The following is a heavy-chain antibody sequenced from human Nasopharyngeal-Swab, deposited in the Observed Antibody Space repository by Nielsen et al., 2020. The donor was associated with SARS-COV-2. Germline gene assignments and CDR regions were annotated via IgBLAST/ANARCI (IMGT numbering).Heavy chain of an antibody. V-gene: IGHV3-21*01. D-gene: IGHD6-25*01. Sequence: GGSLRLSCAASGFTFSSYSMNWVRQAPGKGLEWVSSISSSSSSYIYYADSVKGRFTISRDNAKNSLYLQMNSLRAEDTAVYYCARVAAGHYYYYYMDVWGKGTTVTVSS. CDR2: ISSSSSSYI. J-gene: IGHJ6*03. CDR3: ARVAAGHYYYYYMDV. CDR1: GFTFSSYS.